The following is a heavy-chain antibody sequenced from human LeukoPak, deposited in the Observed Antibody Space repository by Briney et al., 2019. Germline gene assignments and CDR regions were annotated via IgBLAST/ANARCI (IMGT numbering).Heavy chain of an antibody. J-gene: IGHJ4*02. D-gene: IGHD3-10*01. V-gene: IGHV3-7*01. CDR2: IKQDGSEQ. Sequence: GGSLRLSCAGSGVTFSIFWMTWVRQAPGQGLEWVANIKQDGSEQYHVDSVKGRFIVSRDNAKNSLFLQMNSLRAGDTAVYYCATGRGLSNWGQGTLVTVSS. CDR1: GVTFSIFW. CDR3: ATGRGLSN.